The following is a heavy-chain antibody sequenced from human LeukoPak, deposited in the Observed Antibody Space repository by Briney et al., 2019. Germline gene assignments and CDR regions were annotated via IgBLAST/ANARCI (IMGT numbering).Heavy chain of an antibody. Sequence: TGRSLRLSCAASGFTFSSYGMHWVRQAPGKGLEWVAVIWYDGSNKYYADSVKGRFTISRDNSKNTLYRQMNSLRAEDTAVYYCALIAAAGTVSDYWGQGTLVTVSS. CDR2: IWYDGSNK. V-gene: IGHV3-33*01. D-gene: IGHD6-13*01. J-gene: IGHJ4*02. CDR1: GFTFSSYG. CDR3: ALIAAAGTVSDY.